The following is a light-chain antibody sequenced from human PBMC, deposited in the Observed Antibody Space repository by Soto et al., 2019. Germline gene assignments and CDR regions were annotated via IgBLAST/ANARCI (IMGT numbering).Light chain of an antibody. CDR3: QQYNNWPQLT. V-gene: IGKV3-15*01. CDR2: GAS. Sequence: EIVMTQSPVILSVSPGERATLSCRASQSVRSNYLAWYQQKPGQAPSLLIFGASTRAAGIPARFSASGSGTEFTLTISSLQSEDFAVYYCQQYNNWPQLTFGGGTKVDIK. CDR1: QSVRSNY. J-gene: IGKJ4*01.